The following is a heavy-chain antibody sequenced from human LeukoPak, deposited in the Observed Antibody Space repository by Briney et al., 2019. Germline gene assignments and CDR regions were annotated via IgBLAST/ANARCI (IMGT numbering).Heavy chain of an antibody. CDR3: ARGNHYYGSGSYYLGYYYYGMDV. J-gene: IGHJ6*02. CDR2: INSDGSST. D-gene: IGHD3-10*01. Sequence: GGSLRLSCAASGFSFSSYWMHWVRQAPGKGLVWVSRINSDGSSTSYADSVKGRFTISRDNAKNTLYLQMNSLRAEDTAVYYCARGNHYYGSGSYYLGYYYYGMDVWGQGTTVTVFS. CDR1: GFSFSSYW. V-gene: IGHV3-74*01.